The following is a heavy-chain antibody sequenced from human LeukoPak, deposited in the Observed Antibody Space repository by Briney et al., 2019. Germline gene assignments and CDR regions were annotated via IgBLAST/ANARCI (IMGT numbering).Heavy chain of an antibody. CDR1: GYTFTGYY. J-gene: IGHJ4*02. V-gene: IGHV1-69*05. Sequence: GASVKVSCKASGYTFTGYYMHWVRQAPGQGLEWMGGIIPIFGTANYAQKFQGRVTITTDESTSTVYMELSSLRSEDTAVYYCAINYYDSSGYSVGFDYWGQGTLVTVSS. CDR3: AINYYDSSGYSVGFDY. CDR2: IIPIFGTA. D-gene: IGHD3-22*01.